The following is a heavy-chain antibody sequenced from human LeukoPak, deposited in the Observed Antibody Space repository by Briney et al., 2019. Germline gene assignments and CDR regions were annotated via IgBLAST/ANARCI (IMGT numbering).Heavy chain of an antibody. CDR1: GYTFTSYD. CDR3: ARRTDCSGGSCYSDDAFDI. Sequence: ASVKVSCKASGYTFTSYDINWVRQATGQGLEWMGWMNPNSGNTGYAQKFQGRVTMTRNTPISTAYMELSSLRSEGTAVYYCARRTDCSGGSCYSDDAFDIWGQGTMVTVSS. V-gene: IGHV1-8*01. D-gene: IGHD2-15*01. CDR2: MNPNSGNT. J-gene: IGHJ3*02.